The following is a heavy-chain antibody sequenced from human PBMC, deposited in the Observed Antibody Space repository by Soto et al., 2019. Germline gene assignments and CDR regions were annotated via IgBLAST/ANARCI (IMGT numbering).Heavy chain of an antibody. V-gene: IGHV1-18*01. D-gene: IGHD2-21*02. CDR1: GYTFSRYF. CDR2: INPNNGDT. CDR3: ARDVYGGDSGYATDV. J-gene: IGHJ6*02. Sequence: QAQLVQSGAEVRKPGATVLVSCKASGYTFSRYFISWVRQAAGQGREWMGWINPNNGDTAYAQNLQGRLSMTTDTSTNTAHMELTNLRSDDTAVYYCARDVYGGDSGYATDVWGQGTTVTVSS.